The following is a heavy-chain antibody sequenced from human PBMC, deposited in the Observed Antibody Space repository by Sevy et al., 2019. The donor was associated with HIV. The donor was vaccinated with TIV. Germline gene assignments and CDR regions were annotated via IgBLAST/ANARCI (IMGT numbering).Heavy chain of an antibody. D-gene: IGHD2-15*01. V-gene: IGHV1-2*02. J-gene: IGHJ5*02. CDR2: INPNSGGT. CDR1: GYTFTGYY. CDR3: AKVRVYCSGGSCKPGGWFDP. Sequence: ASVKVSCKASGYTFTGYYMHWVRQAPGQGLEWMGWINPNSGGTNYAQKFQGRVTMTRDTSISTAYMELSRLRSDDTAVYYCAKVRVYCSGGSCKPGGWFDPWGQGTLVTVSS.